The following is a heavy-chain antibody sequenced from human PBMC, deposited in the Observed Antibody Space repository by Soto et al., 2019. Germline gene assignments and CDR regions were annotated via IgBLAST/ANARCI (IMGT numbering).Heavy chain of an antibody. D-gene: IGHD1-1*01. J-gene: IGHJ4*02. CDR2: IKTDGSTT. CDR3: ARNWNGVDY. V-gene: IGHV3-74*01. CDR1: GFTFSNHW. Sequence: EVQLVESGGGLVQPGESLRLSCEASGFTFSNHWMHWVRQAPGKGPVWVARIKTDGSTTNYADYVKGRFTVSRDNAKNTLFLQMNSLRVEDTAVYYCARNWNGVDYWGQGTQVTVSS.